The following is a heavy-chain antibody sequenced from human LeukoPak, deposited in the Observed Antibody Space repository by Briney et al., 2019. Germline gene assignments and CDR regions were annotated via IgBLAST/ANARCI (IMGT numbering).Heavy chain of an antibody. V-gene: IGHV4-61*02. J-gene: IGHJ5*02. D-gene: IGHD3-3*01. CDR3: ARGHYYDFWSGYYQGWFDP. CDR2: IYTSGSA. Sequence: PSETLSLTCTVSGGSISSGSYYWCWIRQPAGGGLEWIGRIYTSGSANYNPSLKSRVTMSVDTSKNQFSLRLSSVTAADTAVYYCARGHYYDFWSGYYQGWFDPWGQGTLVTVSS. CDR1: GGSISSGSYY.